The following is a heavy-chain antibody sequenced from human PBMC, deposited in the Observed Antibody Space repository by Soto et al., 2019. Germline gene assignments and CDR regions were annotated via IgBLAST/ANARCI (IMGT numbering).Heavy chain of an antibody. J-gene: IGHJ4*01. CDR3: ARHGSTYVGGYFDY. D-gene: IGHD2-15*01. V-gene: IGHV3-66*04. CDR1: GVTVSSNY. CDR2: IYSGGST. Sequence: EVQLVESGGGLVQPGGSLRLSCAASGVTVSSNYMSWVRQAPGKGLEWVSVIYSGGSTYYADSVKGRFTISRDNSKNTLYLQMNSLRAAYTAVYYSARHGSTYVGGYFDYWRPGPLVTVSS.